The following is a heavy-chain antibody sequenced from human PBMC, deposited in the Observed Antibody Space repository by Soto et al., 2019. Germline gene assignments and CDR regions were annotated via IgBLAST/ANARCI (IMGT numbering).Heavy chain of an antibody. CDR1: GGTFSSYA. V-gene: IGHV1-69*05. CDR2: IIPIFGTA. CDR3: ARDGQVVVAATPLFYYYYGMDV. J-gene: IGHJ6*02. D-gene: IGHD2-15*01. Sequence: SVKVSCKSSGGTFSSYAISWVRQAPGQGLEWMGGIIPIFGTANYAQKFQGRVTMTRDTSTSTVYMELSSLRSEDTAVYYCARDGQVVVAATPLFYYYYGMDVWGQGTTVTV.